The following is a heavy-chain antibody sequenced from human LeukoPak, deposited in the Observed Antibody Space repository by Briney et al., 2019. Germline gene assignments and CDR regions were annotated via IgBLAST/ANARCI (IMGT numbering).Heavy chain of an antibody. D-gene: IGHD1-14*01. Sequence: SDTLSLTCTVSGGSISGYYWGWIRQPPGKGLEWIGEINHSGSTNYNPSLKSRVTISVDTSKNQFSLKLSSVTAADTAVYYCAGHGIPRRRAFDIWGQGTMVTVSS. CDR3: AGHGIPRRRAFDI. CDR1: GGSISGYY. J-gene: IGHJ3*02. V-gene: IGHV4-34*01. CDR2: INHSGST.